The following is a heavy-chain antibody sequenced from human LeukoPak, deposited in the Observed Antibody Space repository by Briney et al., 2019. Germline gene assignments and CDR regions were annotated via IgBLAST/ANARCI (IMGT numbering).Heavy chain of an antibody. CDR1: GDSISNSY. D-gene: IGHD6-19*01. Sequence: ETLSLTCTVSGDSISNSYWSWIRQPPGKGLEWIGYISKSGGTKYNPSLKSRVTISRDTAKNQLSLQLSSVTAADTAVYYCARNRGWYHHDYWGRGTLVTVSS. V-gene: IGHV4-59*01. CDR2: ISKSGGT. CDR3: ARNRGWYHHDY. J-gene: IGHJ4*02.